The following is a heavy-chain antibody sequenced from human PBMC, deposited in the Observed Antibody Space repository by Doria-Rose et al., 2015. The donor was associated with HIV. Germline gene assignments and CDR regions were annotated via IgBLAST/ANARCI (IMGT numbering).Heavy chain of an antibody. CDR2: IFSDDER. V-gene: IGHV2-26*01. J-gene: IGHJ4*02. CDR1: GVSLSSPGMG. CDR3: ARIKSSRWYHKYYFDF. D-gene: IGHD6-13*01. Sequence: QITLKESGPVLVKPTETPTLTCTVSGVSLSSPGMGVSWIRQPPGKALEWLANIFSDDERSYKTSLKSRLTISRGTSKRQVVLTMTDMDPVDTATYYCARIKSSRWYHKYYFDFWGQGALVIVS.